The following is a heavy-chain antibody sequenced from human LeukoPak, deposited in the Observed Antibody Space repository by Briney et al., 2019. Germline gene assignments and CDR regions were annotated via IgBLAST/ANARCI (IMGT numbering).Heavy chain of an antibody. CDR1: GYTFTSYG. V-gene: IGHV1-18*01. CDR3: ARVATYYDFWSGYYVQGDFDY. J-gene: IGHJ4*02. Sequence: ATVKVSCKASGYTFTSYGISWVRQAPGQGLEWMGWISAYNGNTNYAQKLQGRVTMTTDTSTSTAYMELRSLRSDDTAVYYCARVATYYDFWSGYYVQGDFDYWGQGTLVTVSS. D-gene: IGHD3-3*01. CDR2: ISAYNGNT.